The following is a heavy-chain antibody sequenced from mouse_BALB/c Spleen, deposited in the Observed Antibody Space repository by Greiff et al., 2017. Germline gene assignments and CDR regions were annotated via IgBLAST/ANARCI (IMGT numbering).Heavy chain of an antibody. CDR1: GFTFSSFG. Sequence: EVKLLESGGGLVQPGGSRKLSCAASGFTFSSFGMHWVRQAPEKGLEWVAYISSGSSTIYYADTMKGRFTISRDNPKNTLFLQMTSLTSEDTAMYYCARRYGSSPDYFDYWGQGTTLTVSS. CDR2: ISSGSSTI. D-gene: IGHD1-1*01. CDR3: ARRYGSSPDYFDY. V-gene: IGHV5-17*02. J-gene: IGHJ2*01.